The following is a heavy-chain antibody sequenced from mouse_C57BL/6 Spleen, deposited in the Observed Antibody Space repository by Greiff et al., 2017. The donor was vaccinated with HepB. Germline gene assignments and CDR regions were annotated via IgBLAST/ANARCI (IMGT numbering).Heavy chain of an antibody. J-gene: IGHJ2*01. D-gene: IGHD1-1*01. CDR1: GYTFTDYE. CDR3: TRGGATVVPYYFDY. CDR2: IDPETGGT. Sequence: VQLQQSGAELVRPGASVTPSCKASGYTFTDYEMHWVKQTPVHGLEWIGAIDPETGGTAYNQKFKGKAILTADKSSSTAYMELRSLTSEDSAVYYCTRGGATVVPYYFDYWGQGTTLTVSS. V-gene: IGHV1-15*01.